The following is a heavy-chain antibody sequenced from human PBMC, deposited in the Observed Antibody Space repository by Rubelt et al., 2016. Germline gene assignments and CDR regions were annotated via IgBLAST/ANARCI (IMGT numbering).Heavy chain of an antibody. D-gene: IGHD3-10*01. CDR2: INHSGST. CDR1: GGSISSYY. V-gene: IGHV4-34*01. Sequence: QVQLQESGPGLVKPSETLSLTCTVSGGSISSYYWSWIRQPPGKGLEWIGEINHSGSTNYNPSLKSRVTISVDTSKNQFSLKLSSVTAADTAVYYCARGDYYGSGSYRVLRYWGQGTLVTVSS. CDR3: ARGDYYGSGSYRVLRY. J-gene: IGHJ4*02.